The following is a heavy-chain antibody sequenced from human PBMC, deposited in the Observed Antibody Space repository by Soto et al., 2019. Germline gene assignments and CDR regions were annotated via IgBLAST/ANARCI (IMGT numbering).Heavy chain of an antibody. D-gene: IGHD6-19*01. Sequence: ASVKVSCKASGGTFSSYTISWVRQAPGQGLEWMGRIIPILGIANYAQKFQGRVTITADKSTSTAYMELSSLRSEDTAVYYCARGSFKAVAGNYYYYMDVWGKGTTVTVSS. CDR1: GGTFSSYT. CDR3: ARGSFKAVAGNYYYYMDV. J-gene: IGHJ6*03. CDR2: IIPILGIA. V-gene: IGHV1-69*02.